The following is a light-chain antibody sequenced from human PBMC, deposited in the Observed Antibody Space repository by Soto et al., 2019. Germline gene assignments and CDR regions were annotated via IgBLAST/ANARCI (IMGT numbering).Light chain of an antibody. CDR1: QSLTSN. CDR2: DTS. J-gene: IGKJ4*01. CDR3: QQYNHWPRMLS. Sequence: EILLTQTPVTLSVSPGARGTLSCRASQSLTSNLAWYQQRPGQAPRLLIYDTSIRATDVPARFSGSGSGTEFTLTIASLQSEDFAVYYCQQYNHWPRMLSFGGGTRVEL. V-gene: IGKV3-15*01.